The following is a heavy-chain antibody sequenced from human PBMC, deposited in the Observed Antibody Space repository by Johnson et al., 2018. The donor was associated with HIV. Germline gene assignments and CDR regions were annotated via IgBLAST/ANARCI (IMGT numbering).Heavy chain of an antibody. J-gene: IGHJ3*02. D-gene: IGHD3-3*01. CDR1: GFTFSSYG. V-gene: IGHV3-30*02. Sequence: VQVVESGGGVVQPGGSLRLSCAASGFTFSSYGMHWVRQAPGKGLEWVAFIRYDGSNKYYADSVKGRFTISRDNSKTTLYLQMYSLRAEETAVYYCATLVEFLEWPNGAFDIWGQGTMVTVSS. CDR2: IRYDGSNK. CDR3: ATLVEFLEWPNGAFDI.